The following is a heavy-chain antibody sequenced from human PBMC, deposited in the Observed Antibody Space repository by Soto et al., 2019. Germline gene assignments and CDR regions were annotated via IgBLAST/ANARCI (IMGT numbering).Heavy chain of an antibody. CDR1: GFTFSSYA. V-gene: IGHV3-23*01. CDR2: ISGSGGST. J-gene: IGHJ4*02. CDR3: AKDQAMIVVVIPDY. Sequence: EVQLLESGGGLVQPGGSLRLSCAASGFTFSSYAMSWVRQAPGKGLEWVSAISGSGGSTYYADSVKGRFTISRNNSKNTLYLQMNSLRAEDTAVYYCAKDQAMIVVVIPDYWGQGTLVTVSS. D-gene: IGHD3-22*01.